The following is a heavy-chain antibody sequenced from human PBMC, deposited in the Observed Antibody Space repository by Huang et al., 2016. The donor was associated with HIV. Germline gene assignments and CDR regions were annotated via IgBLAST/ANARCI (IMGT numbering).Heavy chain of an antibody. Sequence: EVQLVQSGAEVKKPGESLKISCKGSGYRFRSNWIGWVRQMPGKGLEWMGIIYPVDSDTRYSPSFQGQVTISADKSINTAYLQWSSLKASDTAMYYCARRIGSPSFYYGLDVWGQGTTVTVSS. CDR3: ARRIGSPSFYYGLDV. CDR2: IYPVDSDT. D-gene: IGHD3-22*01. CDR1: GYRFRSNW. J-gene: IGHJ6*02. V-gene: IGHV5-51*01.